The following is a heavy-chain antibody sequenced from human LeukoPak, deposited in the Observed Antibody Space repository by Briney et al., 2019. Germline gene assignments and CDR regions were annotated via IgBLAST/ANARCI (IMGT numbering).Heavy chain of an antibody. J-gene: IGHJ6*02. CDR3: ARDRTLKPSEGDYYYYYGMDV. Sequence: SEILSLTCSVSGGSITPYHWSWIRQPPGKGLEWIGHIHYSGTTKYNPSLKSRVTISVDTSKNQFSLKLGSVTAVDTAVYFCARDRTLKPSEGDYYYYYGMDVWGQGTTVTVSS. D-gene: IGHD2-21*02. CDR1: GGSITPYH. CDR2: IHYSGTT. V-gene: IGHV4-59*01.